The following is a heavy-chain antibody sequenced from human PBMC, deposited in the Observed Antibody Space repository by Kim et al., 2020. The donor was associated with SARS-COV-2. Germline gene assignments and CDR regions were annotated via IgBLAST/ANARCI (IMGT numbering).Heavy chain of an antibody. CDR3: ARGLDYYDSSAMWGY. D-gene: IGHD3-22*01. V-gene: IGHV1-46*01. Sequence: QKFQGRVTMTRDTSTSTVYMELSSLRSEDTAVYYCARGLDYYDSSAMWGYWGQGTLVTVSS. J-gene: IGHJ4*02.